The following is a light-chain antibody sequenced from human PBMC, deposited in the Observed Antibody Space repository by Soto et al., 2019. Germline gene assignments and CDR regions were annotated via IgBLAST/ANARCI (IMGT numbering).Light chain of an antibody. V-gene: IGLV8-61*01. J-gene: IGLJ3*02. CDR2: NTD. CDR3: GLYMGSGIWV. Sequence: QTVVTQEPSFSVSPGGTVTLTCGLTSGSVSTSSYPSWFQQTPGQAPRTLICNTDSRSSGVPNRFSGSILGNKAALTITGAQADDESDYYCGLYMGSGIWVFGGGTKLTVL. CDR1: SGSVSTSSY.